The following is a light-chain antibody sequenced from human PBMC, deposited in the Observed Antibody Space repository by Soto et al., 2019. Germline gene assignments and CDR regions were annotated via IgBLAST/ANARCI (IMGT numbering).Light chain of an antibody. V-gene: IGKV3-20*01. Sequence: VLTQSPGTLSLSPGERATLSCRASQSVSTTYLAWYQQKPGQSPRLLIYGTSNRATGIPDRFSGSGSGTDFTLTISRLQPEDLAVYYCQQYSEWPPLTFGRGTRVEIK. J-gene: IGKJ5*01. CDR1: QSVSTTY. CDR2: GTS. CDR3: QQYSEWPPLT.